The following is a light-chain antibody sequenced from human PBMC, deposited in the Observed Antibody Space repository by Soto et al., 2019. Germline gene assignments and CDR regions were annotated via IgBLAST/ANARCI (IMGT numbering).Light chain of an antibody. CDR2: GAS. CDR3: QQYGSSRWT. J-gene: IGKJ1*01. V-gene: IGKV3-20*01. Sequence: EFVMTQSPGTLSLSPGERATLSCRASQSIKGNYLAWYQQKPGQAPRLLIYGASSRATGIPDRFSGSGSGTDFTLTISRLEPEDFAVYYCQQYGSSRWTFGQGTKVDIK. CDR1: QSIKGNY.